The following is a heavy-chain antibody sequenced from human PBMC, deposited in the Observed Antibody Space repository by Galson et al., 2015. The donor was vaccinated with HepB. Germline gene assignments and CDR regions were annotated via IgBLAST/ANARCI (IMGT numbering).Heavy chain of an antibody. CDR3: AKGSHSSSWYREGKSNYFDY. CDR1: GFTFSSYA. CDR2: ISGSGGST. J-gene: IGHJ4*02. Sequence: SLRLSCAASGFTFSSYAMSWVRQAPGKGLEWVSAISGSGGSTYYADSVKGRFTISRDNSKNTLYLQMNSLRAEDTAVYYCAKGSHSSSWYREGKSNYFDYWGQGTLVTVSS. V-gene: IGHV3-23*01. D-gene: IGHD6-13*01.